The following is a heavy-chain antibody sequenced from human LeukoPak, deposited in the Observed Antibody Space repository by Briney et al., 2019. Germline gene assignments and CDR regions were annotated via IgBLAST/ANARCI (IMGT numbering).Heavy chain of an antibody. Sequence: GGSLRLSCAASGFTVSSNYMSWVRQAPGKGLEWVSVIYSGGSTYYADSVKGRFTISRDNSKNTLYLQMNSLRAEDTAVYYCARVHSRLYYYYGMDVWGQGTTVTVSS. D-gene: IGHD3-22*01. V-gene: IGHV3-53*01. CDR2: IYSGGST. J-gene: IGHJ6*02. CDR3: ARVHSRLYYYYGMDV. CDR1: GFTVSSNY.